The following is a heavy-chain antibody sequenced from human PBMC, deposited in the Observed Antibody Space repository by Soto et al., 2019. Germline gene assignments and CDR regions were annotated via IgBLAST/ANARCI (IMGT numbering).Heavy chain of an antibody. CDR1: GFTFRSYA. J-gene: IGHJ5*02. V-gene: IGHV3-23*01. CDR3: ARSYINYEVSYFDL. D-gene: IGHD4-4*01. Sequence: EVQLLESGGGLVQPGGSLRLSCEVSGFTFRSYAMGWVRQAPGKGLEWVSSISGDRSSTYYANSVKGRFTISRDNSKNTLYLRMNSLRTDDTAVYYCARSYINYEVSYFDLWGQGTLVTVSS. CDR2: ISGDRSST.